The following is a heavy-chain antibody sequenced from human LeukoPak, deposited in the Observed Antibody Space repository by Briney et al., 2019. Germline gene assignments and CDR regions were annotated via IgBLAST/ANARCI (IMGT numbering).Heavy chain of an antibody. Sequence: GGSLRLSCAASGFTFSSYSMNWVRQAPGKGLEWVSSISSGSTYIFYVDSVKGRFTISRDNAQNSLYLQMNSLRVEDTAVYYCAKDRGGGNYDAFDIWGQGTMVTVSS. CDR2: ISSGSTYI. V-gene: IGHV3-21*01. J-gene: IGHJ3*02. CDR3: AKDRGGGNYDAFDI. CDR1: GFTFSSYS. D-gene: IGHD2-21*01.